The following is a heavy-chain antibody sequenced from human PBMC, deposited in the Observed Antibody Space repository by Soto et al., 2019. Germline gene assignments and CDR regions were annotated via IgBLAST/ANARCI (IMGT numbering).Heavy chain of an antibody. V-gene: IGHV4-34*01. CDR1: GGSFSGYY. CDR3: ARGRAYCSGGSCYQVRYFDY. D-gene: IGHD2-15*01. J-gene: IGHJ4*02. CDR2: INHSGST. Sequence: LEILSLTCAVYGGSFSGYYWSWIRQPPGKGLEWIGEINHSGSTNYNPSLKSRVTISVDTSKNQFSLKLSSVTAADTAVYYCARGRAYCSGGSCYQVRYFDYWGQGTLVTVSS.